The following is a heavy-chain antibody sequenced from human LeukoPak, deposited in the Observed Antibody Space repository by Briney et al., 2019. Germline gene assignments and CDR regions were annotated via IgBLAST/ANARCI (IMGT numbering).Heavy chain of an antibody. J-gene: IGHJ5*02. D-gene: IGHD4-17*01. Sequence: SETLSLTCAVYGGSFSGYYWSWIRQPPGKGLEWIGYIYYSGSTNYNPSLKSRVTISVDTSKNQFSLKLSSVTAADTAVYYCARGGPYGDYVSWFDPWGQGTLVTVSS. CDR3: ARGGPYGDYVSWFDP. CDR2: IYYSGST. V-gene: IGHV4-59*01. CDR1: GGSFSGYY.